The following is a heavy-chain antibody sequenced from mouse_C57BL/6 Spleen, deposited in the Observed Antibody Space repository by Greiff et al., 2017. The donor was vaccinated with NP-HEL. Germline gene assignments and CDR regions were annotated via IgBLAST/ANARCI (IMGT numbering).Heavy chain of an antibody. CDR3: ARRGVWYYAMDY. J-gene: IGHJ4*01. V-gene: IGHV1-18*01. CDR2: INPNNGGT. D-gene: IGHD2-10*02. Sequence: VQLKQSGPELVKPGASVKIPCKASGYTFTDYNMDWVKQSHGKSLEWIGDINPNNGGTIYNQKFKGKATLTVDKSSSTAYMELRSLTSEDTAVYYCARRGVWYYAMDYWGQGTSVTVSS. CDR1: GYTFTDYN.